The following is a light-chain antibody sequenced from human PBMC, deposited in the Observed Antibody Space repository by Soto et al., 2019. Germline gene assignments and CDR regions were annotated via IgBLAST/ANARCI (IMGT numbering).Light chain of an antibody. J-gene: IGKJ1*01. V-gene: IGKV3-15*01. CDR2: ATS. Sequence: EIVMTQSPATLSVSPWERASLSCRASQSVSSNLAWYQQKPGQTPRLLIYATSTRATGIPARFSGSGSATEFTLTISSLQSGDFAVYYCQQYADWPRTFGQGTKVDIK. CDR1: QSVSSN. CDR3: QQYADWPRT.